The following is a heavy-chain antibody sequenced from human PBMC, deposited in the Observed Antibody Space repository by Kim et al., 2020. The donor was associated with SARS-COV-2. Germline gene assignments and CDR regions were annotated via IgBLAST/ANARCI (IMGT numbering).Heavy chain of an antibody. J-gene: IGHJ4*02. V-gene: IGHV3-15*01. D-gene: IGHD3-22*01. CDR2: IKSKTDGGTT. Sequence: GGSLRLSCAASGFTFSNAWMSWVRQAPGKGLEWVGRIKSKTDGGTTDYAAPVKGRFTISRDDSKNTLYLQMNSLKTEDTAVYYCTTRYYYDSSGYYLRPFDYWGQGTLVTVSS. CDR1: GFTFSNAW. CDR3: TTRYYYDSSGYYLRPFDY.